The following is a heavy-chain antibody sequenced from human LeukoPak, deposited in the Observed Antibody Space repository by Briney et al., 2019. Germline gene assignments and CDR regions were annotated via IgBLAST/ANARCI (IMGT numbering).Heavy chain of an antibody. J-gene: IGHJ6*02. D-gene: IGHD2-15*01. CDR1: GFTFTSSA. Sequence: SVKVSCKASGFTFTSSAVQWVRQARGQRLEWIGWIVVGSGNTNYAQKFQERVTITRDMSTSTAYMELSRLRSDDTAVYYCARDQRGGTLMDVWGQGTTVTVSS. V-gene: IGHV1-58*01. CDR3: ARDQRGGTLMDV. CDR2: IVVGSGNT.